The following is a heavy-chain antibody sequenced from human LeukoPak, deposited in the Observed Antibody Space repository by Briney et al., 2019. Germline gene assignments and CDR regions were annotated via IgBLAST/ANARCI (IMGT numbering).Heavy chain of an antibody. J-gene: IGHJ4*02. Sequence: PGGPLRLSCAASGFTFSDYSMSCVRQAPGKGLEWVSSISLSGESTYYPDSVKGRFTISRNNSKNTLFLQMNSLRAEDTAVYYCAKPIADRSGNFDYWGQGNLVTVSS. CDR2: ISLSGEST. V-gene: IGHV3-23*01. D-gene: IGHD6-6*01. CDR3: AKPIADRSGNFDY. CDR1: GFTFSDYS.